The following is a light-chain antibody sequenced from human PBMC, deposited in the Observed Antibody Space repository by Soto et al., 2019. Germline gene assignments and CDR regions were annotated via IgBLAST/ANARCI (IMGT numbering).Light chain of an antibody. CDR2: GAS. J-gene: IGKJ2*01. V-gene: IGKV3-20*01. CDR1: QSVSSSY. Sequence: EIVLTQSPGTLSLSPGERATLSCRASQSVSSSYLAWYQQKPGQAPRLLIYGASSRATGIPDRFSGSGSGTDFTLTISSLQPEDFGAYYCQQGFSTPYAFGQGTKLEI. CDR3: QQGFSTPYA.